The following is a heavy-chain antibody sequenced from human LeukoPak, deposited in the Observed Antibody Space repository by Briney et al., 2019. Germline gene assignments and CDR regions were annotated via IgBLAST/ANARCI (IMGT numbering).Heavy chain of an antibody. CDR2: IYYSGST. Sequence: SESLSLTCTVSGGSISSSSYYWGWIRQPPGKGLEWIGSIYYSGSTYYNPSLKSRVTISVDTSKNQFSLKLSSVTAADTAVYYCARHDVGLRYFYWLPHFDYWGQGTLVTVSS. D-gene: IGHD3-9*01. J-gene: IGHJ4*02. CDR1: GGSISSSSYY. CDR3: ARHDVGLRYFYWLPHFDY. V-gene: IGHV4-39*01.